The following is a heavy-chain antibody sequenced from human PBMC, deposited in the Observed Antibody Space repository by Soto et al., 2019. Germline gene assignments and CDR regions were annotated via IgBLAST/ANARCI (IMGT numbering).Heavy chain of an antibody. CDR3: ARAVVVLPAARYYYYGMDV. CDR1: GYTFTSYG. CDR2: ISAYNGNT. Sequence: QVQLVQSGAEVKKPGASVKVSCKASGYTFTSYGISWVRQAPGQGLEWMGWISAYNGNTNYAQKLQGRVTMTTDTSTSTAYMERRSLRSDDTAVYYCARAVVVLPAARYYYYGMDVWGQGTTVTVSS. J-gene: IGHJ6*02. V-gene: IGHV1-18*01. D-gene: IGHD2-2*01.